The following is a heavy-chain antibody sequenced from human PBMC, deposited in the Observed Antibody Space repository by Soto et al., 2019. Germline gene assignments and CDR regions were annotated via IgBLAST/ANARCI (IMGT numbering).Heavy chain of an antibody. CDR2: ISAYNGNT. J-gene: IGHJ5*02. CDR3: ARDTHGDYGVWFDP. CDR1: GYTFTSYG. Sequence: ASVKVSCKASGYTFTSYGISWVRQAPGQGLEWMGWISAYNGNTNYAQKLQGRVTMTTDTPTSTAYMELRSLRSDDTAVYYCARDTHGDYGVWFDPWGQGTLVTVSS. D-gene: IGHD4-17*01. V-gene: IGHV1-18*04.